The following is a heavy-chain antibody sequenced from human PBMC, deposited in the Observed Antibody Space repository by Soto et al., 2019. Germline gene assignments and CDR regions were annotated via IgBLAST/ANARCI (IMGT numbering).Heavy chain of an antibody. V-gene: IGHV4-4*02. Sequence: QVQLQESGPGLVKPSGTLSLTCAVSGGSISTSNWWSWVRQPPGKGLEWIGEVYRTGSTNYNPSLESRLTTSVDQSKNQFSLKLTSGTAADTAVYYCARARATIAAAAIFDCWGQGTLVTVSS. J-gene: IGHJ4*02. CDR1: GGSISTSNW. D-gene: IGHD6-13*01. CDR3: ARARATIAAAAIFDC. CDR2: VYRTGST.